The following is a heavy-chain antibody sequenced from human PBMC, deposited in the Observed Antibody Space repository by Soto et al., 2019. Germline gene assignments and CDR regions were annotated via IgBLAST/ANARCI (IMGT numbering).Heavy chain of an antibody. J-gene: IGHJ4*02. D-gene: IGHD1-7*01. CDR3: ARLGTMAEPDG. CDR2: IYPGDSET. Sequence: GESLKISCQGSAYSFTSYWIGWVRQMPGKGLEWMGIIYPGDSETRYSPSFEGQVTISVDKSTSTAYLQWSSLRASDTAMYYCARLGTMAEPDGWGQGTLVTVYS. CDR1: AYSFTSYW. V-gene: IGHV5-51*01.